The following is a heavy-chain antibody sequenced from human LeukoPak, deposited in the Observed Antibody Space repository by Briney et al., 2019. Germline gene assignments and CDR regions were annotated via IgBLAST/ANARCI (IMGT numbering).Heavy chain of an antibody. D-gene: IGHD6-6*01. CDR3: AKVAGPSSSRSLFDY. CDR1: GFTFSSYA. CDR2: ISGSGGST. J-gene: IGHJ4*02. V-gene: IGHV3-23*01. Sequence: PGGSLRLSCAASGFTFSSYAMSWVRQAPGKGLEWVSAISGSGGSTYYADSVKGRFTISRDNSKNALYLQMNSLRAEDTAVYYCAKVAGPSSSRSLFDYWGQGTLVTVSS.